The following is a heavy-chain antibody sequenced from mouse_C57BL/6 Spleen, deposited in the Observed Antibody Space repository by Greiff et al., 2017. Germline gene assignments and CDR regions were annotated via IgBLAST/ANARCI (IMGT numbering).Heavy chain of an antibody. CDR3: ARITTVVAGAMDY. D-gene: IGHD1-1*01. J-gene: IGHJ4*01. Sequence: VQVVESGAELVRPGSSVKLSCKASGYTFTSYWMHWVKQRPIQGLEWIGNIDPSDSETHYNQKFKDKATLTVVKSSSTAYMQLSSLTSEDSAVYYCARITTVVAGAMDYWGQGTSVTVSS. CDR2: IDPSDSET. V-gene: IGHV1-52*01. CDR1: GYTFTSYW.